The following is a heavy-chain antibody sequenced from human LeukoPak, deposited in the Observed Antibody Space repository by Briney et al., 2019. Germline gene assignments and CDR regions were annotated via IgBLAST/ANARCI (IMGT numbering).Heavy chain of an antibody. V-gene: IGHV4-31*03. Sequence: PSQTLSLTCTVSGGSISSGGYYWSWIRQHPGKGLEWIGYIYYSGSTYYNPSLKSRVTISVDTSKNQFSLKLSYVTAADTAVYYCSRGVTTRYYYYYMDVWGKGTTVTVSS. J-gene: IGHJ6*03. CDR3: SRGVTTRYYYYYMDV. CDR2: IYYSGST. CDR1: GGSISSGGYY. D-gene: IGHD3-22*01.